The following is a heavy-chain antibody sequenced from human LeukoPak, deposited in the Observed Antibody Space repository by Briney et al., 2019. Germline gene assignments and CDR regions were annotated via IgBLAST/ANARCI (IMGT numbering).Heavy chain of an antibody. V-gene: IGHV3-9*01. D-gene: IGHD6-6*01. J-gene: IGHJ6*02. Sequence: GGSLRLSCAASGFTFDDYAMHWVRHAPGKGLEWVSGISWNSGSIAYAGSVKGRFTISRDNAKNSLYLQMNSLRADDTALYYCAKEISSSSLHYYGLDVWGHGTTVTVSS. CDR2: ISWNSGSI. CDR1: GFTFDDYA. CDR3: AKEISSSSLHYYGLDV.